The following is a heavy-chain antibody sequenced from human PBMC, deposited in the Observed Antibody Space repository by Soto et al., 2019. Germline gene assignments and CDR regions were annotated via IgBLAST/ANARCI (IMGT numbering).Heavy chain of an antibody. CDR1: GFTFSRYA. V-gene: IGHV3-23*01. CDR2: ISGSGGST. D-gene: IGHD6-13*01. Sequence: EVQLLESGGGLVQPGGSLRLSCAASGFTFSRYAMSWVRQAPGKGLEWASAISGSGGSTYYADSVKGRFTISRDNSKNALYLQMNSLRAEDSAVYYCAKGNGGAAAGTFPDYWGQGTLVTVSS. J-gene: IGHJ4*02. CDR3: AKGNGGAAAGTFPDY.